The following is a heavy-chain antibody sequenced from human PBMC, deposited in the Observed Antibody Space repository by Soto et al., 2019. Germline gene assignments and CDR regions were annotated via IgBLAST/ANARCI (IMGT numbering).Heavy chain of an antibody. CDR1: GFTFSYHY. J-gene: IGHJ4*02. D-gene: IGHD1-26*01. CDR3: ARDGGRYSWDY. Sequence: GGSLRLGCAASGFTFSYHYMDGVRQAPGKGLEWVGRAGKKAGGYNPEYAASVKGRFTVSRDDSENSLYLQMNSLKTEDTAVYYCARDGGRYSWDYWGQGTLVTVSS. V-gene: IGHV3-72*01. CDR2: AGKKAGGYNP.